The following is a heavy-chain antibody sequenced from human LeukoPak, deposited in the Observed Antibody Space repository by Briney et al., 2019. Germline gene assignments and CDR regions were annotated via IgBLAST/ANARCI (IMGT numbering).Heavy chain of an antibody. D-gene: IGHD3-10*01. J-gene: IGHJ4*02. CDR2: ISSSSSHT. CDR3: ARVKGSYSVDY. CDR1: GFTFSDYY. V-gene: IGHV3-11*06. Sequence: GGSLRLSCAASGFTFSDYYMSWLRQAPGKWLEWVSYISSSSSHTHYADSVKGRFTISRDNAKNSLYLQMNSLRVEDTAVYYCARVKGSYSVDYWGQGTLVIVSS.